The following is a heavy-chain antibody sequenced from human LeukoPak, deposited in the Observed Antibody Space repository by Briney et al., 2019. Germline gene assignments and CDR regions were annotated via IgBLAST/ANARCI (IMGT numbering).Heavy chain of an antibody. D-gene: IGHD6-6*01. V-gene: IGHV3-48*01. CDR2: ISSSSSTI. CDR3: ARVSSSLEPDY. Sequence: GGSLRLSCAASGFTFSSYGMHWVRQAPGKGLEWVSYISSSSSTIYYADSVKGRFTISRDNAKNSLYLQMNSLRAEDTAVYYCARVSSSLEPDYWGQGTLVTVSS. J-gene: IGHJ4*02. CDR1: GFTFSSYG.